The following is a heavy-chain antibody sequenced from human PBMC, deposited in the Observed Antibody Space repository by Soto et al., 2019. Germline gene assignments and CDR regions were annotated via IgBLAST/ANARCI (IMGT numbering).Heavy chain of an antibody. CDR2: ISTTGNT. Sequence: QVQLQESGPGLVKPSETLSLTCTVSGDTITSFSWNWIRQSAGKGLEWIGRISTTGNTHYNPSLESRVTMSLDTSKNQFSLKLTSVTAAAPAVYYCEAESGENWTYEAYWGQGTLVTVSS. V-gene: IGHV4-4*07. CDR3: EAESGENWTYEAY. CDR1: GDTITSFS. J-gene: IGHJ4*02. D-gene: IGHD1-7*01.